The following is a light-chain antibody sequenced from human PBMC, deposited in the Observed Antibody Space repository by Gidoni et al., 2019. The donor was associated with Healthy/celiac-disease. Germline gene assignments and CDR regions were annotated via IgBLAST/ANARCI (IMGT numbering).Light chain of an antibody. CDR3: QQYDNYRT. V-gene: IGKV1-5*03. J-gene: IGKJ1*01. CDR2: KAS. CDR1: QYISSW. Sequence: SQYISSWLAWYQQKPGKAPNLLIYKASTLESGVPSRFSGSGSGTEFTLTISSLQPDDFATYYCQQYDNYRTFGQGTKLEIK.